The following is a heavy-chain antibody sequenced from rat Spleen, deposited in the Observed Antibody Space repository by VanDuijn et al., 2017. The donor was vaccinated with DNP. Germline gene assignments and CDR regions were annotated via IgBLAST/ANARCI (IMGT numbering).Heavy chain of an antibody. J-gene: IGHJ2*01. CDR2: ISSSGDIT. CDR3: SRGPNYGGYSDFLDY. CDR1: GFTFSNFY. Sequence: EVQLVESGGGLVQPGRSLKLSCVASGFTFSNFYMAWVRQAPKKGLEWVATISSSGDITYFPDSVKGRFTISRDNGQNILYLQMSELGSEDTANYYCSRGPNYGGYSDFLDYWGQGVMVTVSS. V-gene: IGHV5-27*01. D-gene: IGHD1-11*01.